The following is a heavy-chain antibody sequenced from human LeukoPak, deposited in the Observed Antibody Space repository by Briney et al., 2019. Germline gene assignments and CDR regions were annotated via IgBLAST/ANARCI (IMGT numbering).Heavy chain of an antibody. D-gene: IGHD3-16*01. CDR3: ARHGGVFNHRNWFDP. V-gene: IGHV5-51*01. J-gene: IGHJ5*02. CDR2: IYPGDSDT. Sequence: GESLKISCKGSGYSFTSYWIGWVRQMSGKGLEWMGIIYPGDSDTRYSPSFQGQVTISADKSISTAYLQWSSLKASDTAMYYCARHGGVFNHRNWFDPWGQGTLVTVSS. CDR1: GYSFTSYW.